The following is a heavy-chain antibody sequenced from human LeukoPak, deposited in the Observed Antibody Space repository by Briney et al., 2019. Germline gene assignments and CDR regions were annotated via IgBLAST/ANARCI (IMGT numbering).Heavy chain of an antibody. CDR2: IYTSEST. V-gene: IGHV4-4*07. J-gene: IGHJ5*02. CDR1: GGSISSYY. Sequence: SETLSLTCTVSGGSISSYYWSWIRQPAGKGLEWIRCIYTSESTNYNPSLKSRVTMSVDTSKNQFSLKLSSVTAADTAVYYCAREAEDVLLWFGELFNWFDPWGQGTLVTVSS. D-gene: IGHD3-10*01. CDR3: AREAEDVLLWFGELFNWFDP.